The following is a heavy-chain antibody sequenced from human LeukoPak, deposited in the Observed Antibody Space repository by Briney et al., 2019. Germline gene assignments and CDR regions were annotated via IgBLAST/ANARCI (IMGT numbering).Heavy chain of an antibody. CDR1: GGSFSGYY. CDR3: ARGGGLGSGDFDY. D-gene: IGHD3-16*01. V-gene: IGHV4-34*01. Sequence: SETLSLTCAVYGGSFSGYYWSWIRQPPGKGLEWIGEINHSGSTNYNPSLKSRVTISVDTSKNQFSLKLSSVTAADTAVYYCARGGGLGSGDFDYWGQGTLVTVSS. J-gene: IGHJ4*02. CDR2: INHSGST.